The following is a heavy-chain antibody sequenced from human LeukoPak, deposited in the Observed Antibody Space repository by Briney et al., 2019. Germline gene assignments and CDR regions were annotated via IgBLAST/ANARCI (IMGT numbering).Heavy chain of an antibody. CDR2: INHSGST. D-gene: IGHD3-22*01. Sequence: PSETLSLTCAVYGGSFSGYYWTWIRQPPGKGLEWIGEINHSGSTNYNPSLKSRVTISVDTSKNQFSLKLSSVTAADTAVYYCARASYDSSGYYYFDYWGQGTLVTVSS. CDR1: GGSFSGYY. J-gene: IGHJ4*02. CDR3: ARASYDSSGYYYFDY. V-gene: IGHV4-34*01.